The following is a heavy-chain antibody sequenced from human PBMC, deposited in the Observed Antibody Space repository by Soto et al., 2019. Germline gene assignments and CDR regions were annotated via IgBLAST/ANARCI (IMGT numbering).Heavy chain of an antibody. CDR1: GFTVSSNY. J-gene: IGHJ5*02. Sequence: EVQLVESGGGLVQPGGSLRLSCAASGFTVSSNYMSWVRQAPGKGLEWVSVIYSGGTTYYADSVKGRFTISRDNSKNTLYLHMNGLGAEDAAVYYCARNGDSSDYRGWFDPWGQGTLVTVSS. V-gene: IGHV3-66*01. CDR2: IYSGGTT. D-gene: IGHD3-22*01. CDR3: ARNGDSSDYRGWFDP.